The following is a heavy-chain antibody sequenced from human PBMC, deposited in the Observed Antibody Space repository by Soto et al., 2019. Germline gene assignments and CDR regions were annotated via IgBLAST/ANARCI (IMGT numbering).Heavy chain of an antibody. CDR1: GYTLTELS. Sequence: ASVKVSCKVSGYTLTELSMHWVRQAPGKGLEWMGGFDPEDGETIYAQKFQGRVTMTEDTSTDTAYMELSSLRSEDTAVYYCATGYCSGGSCSDYFDYWGQGTLVTVSS. D-gene: IGHD2-15*01. J-gene: IGHJ4*02. CDR3: ATGYCSGGSCSDYFDY. CDR2: FDPEDGET. V-gene: IGHV1-24*01.